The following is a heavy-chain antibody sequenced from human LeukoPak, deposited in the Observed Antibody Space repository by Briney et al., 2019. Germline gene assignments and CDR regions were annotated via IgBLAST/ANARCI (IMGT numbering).Heavy chain of an antibody. CDR3: AREYSSSWYERILDY. Sequence: GASVKVSCKASGYTFTGYYMHWVRQAPGQGLKWMGRMNPNSGGTNYAQKFQGRVTMTRDTSISTAYMELSRLRSDDTAVYYYAREYSSSWYERILDYWGQGTLVTVSS. V-gene: IGHV1-2*06. J-gene: IGHJ4*02. CDR1: GYTFTGYY. CDR2: MNPNSGGT. D-gene: IGHD6-13*01.